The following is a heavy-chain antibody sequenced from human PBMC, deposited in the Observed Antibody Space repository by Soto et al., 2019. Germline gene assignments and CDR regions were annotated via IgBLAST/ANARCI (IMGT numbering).Heavy chain of an antibody. CDR2: IMPGSSHI. J-gene: IGHJ3*02. CDR1: GFTFSIYS. Sequence: GGSLRLSCAASGFTFSIYSMNWVRQAPGKGLEWVSYIMPGSSHIFYADSVKGRFTISRDNAKNSLYLQMNSLKAEDTAVYYCAIEKVGATSVQAFDIRGQGTMVTVSS. V-gene: IGHV3-48*01. CDR3: AIEKVGATSVQAFDI. D-gene: IGHD1-26*01.